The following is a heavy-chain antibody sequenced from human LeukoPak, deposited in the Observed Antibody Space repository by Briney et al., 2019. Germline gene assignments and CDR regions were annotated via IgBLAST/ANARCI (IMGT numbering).Heavy chain of an antibody. CDR1: GFTFSSYW. Sequence: PGGSLRLSCAASGFTFSSYWMSWVRQAPGKGLEWVANIKQDGSDKYYVDSVKGRSTISRDNAKNSLYLQINSLRAEDTAVYYCARKTVVGSYFDYWGQGTPVTVSS. CDR3: ARKTVVGSYFDY. D-gene: IGHD4-23*01. J-gene: IGHJ4*02. CDR2: IKQDGSDK. V-gene: IGHV3-7*03.